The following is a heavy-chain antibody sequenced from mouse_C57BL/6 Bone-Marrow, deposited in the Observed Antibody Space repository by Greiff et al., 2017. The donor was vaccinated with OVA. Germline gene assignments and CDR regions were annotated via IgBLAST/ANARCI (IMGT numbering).Heavy chain of an antibody. CDR2: IEPNSGGT. CDR1: GYTFTSYW. D-gene: IGHD4-1*02. J-gene: IGHJ1*03. V-gene: IGHV1-72*01. CDR3: AGNWDWYFDV. Sequence: QVQLQQSGAELVKPGASVKLSCKASGYTFTSYWMHWVKQRPGRGLEWIGRIEPNSGGTKYNEKFKSKATLTVDKPSSTAYMQLSSLTSEDSAVYYCAGNWDWYFDVWGTGTTVTVSS.